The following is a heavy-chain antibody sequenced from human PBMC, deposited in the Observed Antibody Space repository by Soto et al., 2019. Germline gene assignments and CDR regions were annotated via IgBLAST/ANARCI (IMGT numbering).Heavy chain of an antibody. D-gene: IGHD6-13*01. CDR1: GFTFSSYG. CDR3: AKSRGSSPQTRMDV. CDR2: ISYDGSNK. Sequence: QVQLVESGGGVVQPGRSLRLSCAASGFTFSSYGMHWVRQAPGKGLEWVAVISYDGSNKYYADSVKGRFTISRDNSKNTLYLQMNSLRAEDTAVYYCAKSRGSSPQTRMDVWGQGTTVTVSS. J-gene: IGHJ6*02. V-gene: IGHV3-30*18.